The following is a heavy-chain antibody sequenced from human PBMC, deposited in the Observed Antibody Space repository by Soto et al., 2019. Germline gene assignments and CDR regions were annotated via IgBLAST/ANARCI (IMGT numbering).Heavy chain of an antibody. CDR1: GYTFTSYG. D-gene: IGHD5-12*01. Sequence: GASVKVSCKASGYTFTSYGISWVRQAPGQGLEWMGWIIAYIGNTNYAQKLQGRVTITADKSTSTAYMELSSLRSEDTAVYYCARSGYDFGTYYYYGMDVRGQGTTVTVS. CDR3: ARSGYDFGTYYYYGMDV. V-gene: IGHV1-18*01. J-gene: IGHJ6*02. CDR2: IIAYIGNT.